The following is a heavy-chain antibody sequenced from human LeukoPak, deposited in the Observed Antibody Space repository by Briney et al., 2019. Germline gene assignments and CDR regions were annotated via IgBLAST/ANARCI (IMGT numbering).Heavy chain of an antibody. CDR1: GFTFSSYSM. CDR3: ARYSSSPDHYGMDV. D-gene: IGHD6-13*01. J-gene: IGHJ6*02. CDR2: IYHSGST. V-gene: IGHV4-4*02. Sequence: GSLRLSCAASGFTFSSYSMNWVRQAPGKGLEWIGEIYHSGSTNYNPSLKSRVTISVDKSKNQFSLKLSSVTAADTAVYYCARYSSSPDHYGMDVWGQGTTVTVSS.